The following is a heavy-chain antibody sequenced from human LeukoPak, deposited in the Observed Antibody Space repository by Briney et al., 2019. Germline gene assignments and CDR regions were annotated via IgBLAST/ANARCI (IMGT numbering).Heavy chain of an antibody. CDR1: GFTLSSYA. D-gene: IGHD3-10*01. V-gene: IGHV3-23*01. J-gene: IGHJ4*02. CDR2: ISGNAGST. CDR3: ASTPSVWFVVHGSN. Sequence: GGSLRLSCTASGFTLSSYAMSWVRQAPGKGLEWVSLISGNAGSTYYADSVKGRFTISRDITKNTLYLQMNSLRAEDTAVYYCASTPSVWFVVHGSNWGQGTLVTVSS.